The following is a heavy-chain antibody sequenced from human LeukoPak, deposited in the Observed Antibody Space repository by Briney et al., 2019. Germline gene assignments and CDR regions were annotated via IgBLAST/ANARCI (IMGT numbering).Heavy chain of an antibody. D-gene: IGHD3-3*01. J-gene: IGHJ4*02. V-gene: IGHV4-4*07. Sequence: PSETLSLTCTVSGGSISSYYWSWIRQPAGKGLEWIGRTYTSGSTNYNPSLKSRVTMSVDTSKNQFSLKLSPVTAADTAVYYCARVGYDFWSGPFDYWGQGTLVTVSS. CDR2: TYTSGST. CDR3: ARVGYDFWSGPFDY. CDR1: GGSISSYY.